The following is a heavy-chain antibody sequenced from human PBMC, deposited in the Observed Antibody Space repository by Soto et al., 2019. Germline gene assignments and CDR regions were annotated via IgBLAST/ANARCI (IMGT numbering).Heavy chain of an antibody. J-gene: IGHJ4*02. V-gene: IGHV4-39*01. CDR3: ARHSRMGGSDH. Sequence: SETLSLTCTVSGGSISSSSYYWGWIRQPPGKGLEWIGSIYYSGSTYYNPSLKSRVTISVDTSKNQFSLQWSSLKASDIAMYYCARHSRMGGSDHWGQGTLVTVSS. CDR2: IYYSGST. CDR1: GGSISSSSYY. D-gene: IGHD3-16*01.